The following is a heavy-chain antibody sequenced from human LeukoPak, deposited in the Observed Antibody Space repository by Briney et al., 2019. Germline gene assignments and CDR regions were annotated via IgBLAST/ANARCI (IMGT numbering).Heavy chain of an antibody. CDR2: ISYDGSNK. CDR1: GYTFSSYG. Sequence: GGSLKLSCAASGYTFSSYGMHWVRQAPGKGLEWVAVISYDGSNKYYADSVKGRFTISRDNSKNTLYLQMNSLRAEDTAVYYCGRGVMILVVITGFLAKWAQETLV. J-gene: IGHJ4*02. V-gene: IGHV3-30*19. CDR3: GRGVMILVVITGFLAK. D-gene: IGHD3-22*01.